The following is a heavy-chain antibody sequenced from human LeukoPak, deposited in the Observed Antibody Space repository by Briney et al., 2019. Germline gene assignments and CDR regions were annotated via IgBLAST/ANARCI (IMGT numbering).Heavy chain of an antibody. CDR1: GFTFNTYW. J-gene: IGHJ4*02. D-gene: IGHD1-26*01. Sequence: GGSLRLSCAASGFTFNTYWMSWVRQAPGKGLEWVANIKQDGSEKYYVDSVKGRFTISRDNAKNSLYLQMNSLRVEDTAVYYCAREPSGSLDCWGQGTLVTVSS. V-gene: IGHV3-7*01. CDR3: AREPSGSLDC. CDR2: IKQDGSEK.